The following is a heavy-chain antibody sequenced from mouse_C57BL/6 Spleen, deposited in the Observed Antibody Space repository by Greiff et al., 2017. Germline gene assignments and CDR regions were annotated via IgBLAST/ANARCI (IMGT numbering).Heavy chain of an antibody. CDR2: IRNKANNHAT. CDR1: GFTFSVAW. CDR3: TRGGLAEYYFDY. J-gene: IGHJ2*01. V-gene: IGHV6-6*01. Sequence: DVHLVESGGGLVQPGGSMKLSCAASGFTFSVAWMDWVRQSPEKGLEWVAEIRNKANNHATYYAESVKGRFTISRDDSKSSVYLQMNSLRAEDTGIYYCTRGGLAEYYFDYWGQGTTLTVSS. D-gene: IGHD6-1*01.